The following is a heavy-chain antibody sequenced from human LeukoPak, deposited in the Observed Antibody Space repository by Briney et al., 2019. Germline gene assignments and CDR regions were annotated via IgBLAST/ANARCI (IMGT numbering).Heavy chain of an antibody. V-gene: IGHV3-23*01. CDR2: ISGTGANT. CDR1: GFTFSSYA. CDR3: AYADNNGWYYFDY. Sequence: GGSLRLSCAVSGFTFSSYATTWVRQAPGKGLEWVSAISGTGANTYYADSVKGRFTTSRDNPRSTLYLQMNSLSNEDTAVYYCAYADNNGWYYFDYWGQGTLVTVSS. D-gene: IGHD6-19*01. J-gene: IGHJ4*02.